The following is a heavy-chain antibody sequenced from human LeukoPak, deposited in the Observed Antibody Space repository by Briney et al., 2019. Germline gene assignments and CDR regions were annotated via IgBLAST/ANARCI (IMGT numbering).Heavy chain of an antibody. D-gene: IGHD3-16*01. CDR3: TRASVVGVTGLPDY. CDR1: GFSFTNTW. V-gene: IGHV3-49*04. J-gene: IGHJ4*02. CDR2: IRNKAYGATP. Sequence: GGSLRLSCEASGFSFTNTWMSWVRQAPGKGLEWVGFIRNKAYGATPEYAASLKGRFTISRDDSNSIAYLQMNSLKTEDTAVYYCTRASVVGVTGLPDYWGQGTLVTVSS.